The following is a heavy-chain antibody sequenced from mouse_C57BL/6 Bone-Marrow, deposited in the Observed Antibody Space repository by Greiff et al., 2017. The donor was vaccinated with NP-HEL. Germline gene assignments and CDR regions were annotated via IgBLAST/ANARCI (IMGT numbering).Heavy chain of an antibody. Sequence: VQLQQSGAELVRPGASVTLSCKASGYTFTDYEMHWVKQTPVHGLEWIGAIDPETGGTAYNQKFKGKAILTADKSSSTAYMELRSLTSEDSAVYYCTYYSNYVLRYFDVWGTGTTVTVSS. J-gene: IGHJ1*03. CDR3: TYYSNYVLRYFDV. CDR2: IDPETGGT. V-gene: IGHV1-15*01. CDR1: GYTFTDYE. D-gene: IGHD2-5*01.